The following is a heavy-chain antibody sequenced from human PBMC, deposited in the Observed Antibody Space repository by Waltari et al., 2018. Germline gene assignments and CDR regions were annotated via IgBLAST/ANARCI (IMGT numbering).Heavy chain of an antibody. CDR1: GGSIISTRHY. D-gene: IGHD3-16*01. CDR3: ATYVGASIGTAAFDV. CDR2: ISYTGTT. Sequence: QLHLQEAGPGLVKPSETLSLTCSVSGGSIISTRHYWAWLRQPPGKGLEWTATISYTGTTYYNPSLRSRVTISVDMAKNQFSLKLTSVTPADTAVYYCATYVGASIGTAAFDVWGQGTMVTVSS. V-gene: IGHV4-39*01. J-gene: IGHJ3*01.